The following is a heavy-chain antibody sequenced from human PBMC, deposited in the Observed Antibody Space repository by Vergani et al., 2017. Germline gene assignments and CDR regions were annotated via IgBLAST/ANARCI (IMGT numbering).Heavy chain of an antibody. J-gene: IGHJ4*02. V-gene: IGHV4-39*07. CDR3: ARGVGIWPNRYGGKYYFDY. D-gene: IGHD4-23*01. CDR1: GGSISSSSYY. CDR2: IYYSGSN. Sequence: QLQLQESGPGLVKPSETLSLTCTVSGGSISSSSYYWGWIRQPPGKGLAWIGRIYYSGSNYYNPSLKSRVNISVDTSKNQFSLKLSSVTAADTAVYYWARGVGIWPNRYGGKYYFDYWGQGTLVTVSS.